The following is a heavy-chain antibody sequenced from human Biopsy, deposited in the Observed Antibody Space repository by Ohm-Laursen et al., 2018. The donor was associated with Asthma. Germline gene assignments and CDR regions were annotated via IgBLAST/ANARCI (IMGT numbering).Heavy chain of an antibody. D-gene: IGHD3-22*01. CDR2: VSSDGHDK. CDR3: ARQSGQDYDDTSAFDA. CDR1: GFVFSQCG. J-gene: IGHJ3*01. Sequence: SLRLSCTASGFVFSQCGMHWVRQGPGKGLEWVAHVSSDGHDKYYEDSVKGRFTISRDNSRNRLYLQINRLTVEDSAVYFCARQSGQDYDDTSAFDAWGQGTKVAVSS. V-gene: IGHV3-30*03.